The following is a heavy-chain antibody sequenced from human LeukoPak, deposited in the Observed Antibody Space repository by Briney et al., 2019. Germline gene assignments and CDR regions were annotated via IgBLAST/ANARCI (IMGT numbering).Heavy chain of an antibody. J-gene: IGHJ4*02. CDR3: ARTYCAEDCSIRYFDY. D-gene: IGHD2-21*02. Sequence: ASVKVSCKASGYTFTSYDINWVRQATGQGLEWMGWMNPNSGNTGYAQKFQGRVTMTRNTSISTAYMELSSLRSEDTAVYYCARTYCAEDCSIRYFDYWGQGTLVTVFS. V-gene: IGHV1-8*01. CDR2: MNPNSGNT. CDR1: GYTFTSYD.